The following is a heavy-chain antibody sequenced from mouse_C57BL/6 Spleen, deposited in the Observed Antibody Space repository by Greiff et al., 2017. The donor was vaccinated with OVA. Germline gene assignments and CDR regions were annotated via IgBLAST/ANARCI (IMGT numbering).Heavy chain of an antibody. CDR3: AREDYTPCAGFAY. J-gene: IGHJ3*01. CDR2: IYPGSGST. V-gene: IGHV1-55*01. CDR1: GFTITSYW. Sequence: QVQLQQPGAELVKPGASVKMSCTASGFTITSYWIPWVKQRPGQGLVWIGDIYPGSGSTNYNEKFKSKATLTVDTSSSTAYMQLSSLTSEDSAVYYCAREDYTPCAGFAYWGQGTLVTVSA. D-gene: IGHD2-12*01.